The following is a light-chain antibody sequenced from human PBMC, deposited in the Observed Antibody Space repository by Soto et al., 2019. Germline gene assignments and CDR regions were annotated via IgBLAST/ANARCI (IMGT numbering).Light chain of an antibody. CDR3: QQYNNWPRT. CDR2: GAS. Sequence: EIVMTQSPATLSVSPGERATLSCRASQSVSSNLAWYQQKPGQAPRLLIYGASTRATGIPARFSGSESGTEFTLTISSLQSEDFAVYDCQQYNNWPRTFGQGTKVEIK. V-gene: IGKV3-15*01. CDR1: QSVSSN. J-gene: IGKJ1*01.